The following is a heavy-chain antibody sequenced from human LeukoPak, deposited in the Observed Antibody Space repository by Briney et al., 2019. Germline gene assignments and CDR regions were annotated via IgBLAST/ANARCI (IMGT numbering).Heavy chain of an antibody. J-gene: IGHJ4*02. V-gene: IGHV3-7*01. CDR3: ARRGEFYGDYRLNY. CDR1: GFTFSSYW. CDR2: IKQDGSEK. Sequence: PGGSLRLSCAASGFTFSSYWISWVRQAPGKGLEWVANIKQDGSEKYYVESVKGRFTISRDNAKNSLYLQMNSLRAEDTAVYYCARRGEFYGDYRLNYWGQGTLVTVSS. D-gene: IGHD4-17*01.